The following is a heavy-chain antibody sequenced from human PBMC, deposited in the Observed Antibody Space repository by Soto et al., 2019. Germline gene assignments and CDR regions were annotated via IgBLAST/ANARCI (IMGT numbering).Heavy chain of an antibody. CDR2: INAGNGNT. V-gene: IGHV1-3*01. CDR3: ARAKRYYYGSGSYYNEAPINDY. J-gene: IGHJ4*02. D-gene: IGHD3-10*01. Sequence: SVKVSCKASGYSFTSYAMHWVRQAPRQRLEWMGWINAGNGNTKYSQKFQGRVTITRDTSASTAYMELSSLRSEDTAVYYCARAKRYYYGSGSYYNEAPINDYWGQGTLVTVSS. CDR1: GYSFTSYA.